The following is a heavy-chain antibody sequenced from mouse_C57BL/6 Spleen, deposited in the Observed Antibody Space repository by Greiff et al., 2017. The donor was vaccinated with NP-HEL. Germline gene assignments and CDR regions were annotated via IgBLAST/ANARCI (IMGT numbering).Heavy chain of an antibody. J-gene: IGHJ4*01. V-gene: IGHV10-1*01. Sequence: EVQLVESGGGLVQPKGSLKLSCAASGFSFNTYAMNWVRQAPGKGLEWVARIRSKSNNYATYYADSVKDRFTISRDDSESMLYLQMNNLKTEDTAMYYCVTSITTVVADYAMDYWGQGTSLTVSS. CDR3: VTSITTVVADYAMDY. D-gene: IGHD1-1*01. CDR2: IRSKSNNYAT. CDR1: GFSFNTYA.